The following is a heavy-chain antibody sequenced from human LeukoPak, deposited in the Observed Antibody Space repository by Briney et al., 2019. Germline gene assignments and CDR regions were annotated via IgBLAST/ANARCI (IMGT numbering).Heavy chain of an antibody. CDR1: GFTFSTYV. CDR3: AREQVTTDAFDI. V-gene: IGHV3-23*01. Sequence: GGSLRLSCAASGFTFSTYVMGWVRQAPGKGLEWVSGISGSGGLTYYTDSVKGRFTISRDNSKNTLYLQMNSLRAEDTAVYYCAREQVTTDAFDIWGQGTMVTVSS. J-gene: IGHJ3*02. D-gene: IGHD4-17*01. CDR2: ISGSGGLT.